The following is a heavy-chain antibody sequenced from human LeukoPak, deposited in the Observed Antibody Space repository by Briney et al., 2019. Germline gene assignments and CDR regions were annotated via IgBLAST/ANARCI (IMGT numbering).Heavy chain of an antibody. CDR1: GFTFSNHA. D-gene: IGHD2-2*01. CDR3: ATRGYCSSTSCNHFFDY. J-gene: IGHJ4*02. V-gene: IGHV3-23*01. Sequence: GSLRLSCAASGFTFSNHAMSWVRQAPGKGLEWVSTIRASGASTYYADSVKGRFTISRGNSKNTLYLQLNSLSVEDTAVYYCATRGYCSSTSCNHFFDYWGQGNLVTVSS. CDR2: IRASGAST.